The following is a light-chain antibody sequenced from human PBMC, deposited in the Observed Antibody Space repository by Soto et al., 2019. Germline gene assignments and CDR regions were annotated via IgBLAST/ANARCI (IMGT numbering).Light chain of an antibody. J-gene: IGLJ1*01. V-gene: IGLV1-44*01. Sequence: QLVLTQAPSASGTPGQRVTISCSGSSSNIGSKTVNWYQQLPGMAPKLLIFHNHQRPSGVPDRFSGSKSGTSASLAISGLQAEDEADYYCAAWDDSLNACVFGTGTKLTVL. CDR3: AAWDDSLNACV. CDR2: HNH. CDR1: SSNIGSKT.